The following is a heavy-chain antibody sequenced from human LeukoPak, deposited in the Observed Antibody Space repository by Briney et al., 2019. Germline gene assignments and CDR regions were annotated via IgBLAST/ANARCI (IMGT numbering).Heavy chain of an antibody. J-gene: IGHJ3*02. CDR3: ARDRRAYYYDSSGYYAFDI. CDR1: GGSFSGYY. D-gene: IGHD3-22*01. Sequence: SETLSLTCAVYGGSFSGYYWSWIRQHPGKGLEWIGYIYYSGSTYYNPSLKSRVTISVDTSKNQFSLKLSSVTAADTAVYYCARDRRAYYYDSSGYYAFDIWGQGTMVTVSS. V-gene: IGHV4-31*11. CDR2: IYYSGST.